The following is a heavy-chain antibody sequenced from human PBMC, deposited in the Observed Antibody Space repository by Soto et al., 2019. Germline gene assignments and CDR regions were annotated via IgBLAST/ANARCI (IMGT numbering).Heavy chain of an antibody. CDR2: IIPIFGTA. CDR3: ARRKGGSSGWGFYYYGMDV. CDR1: GGTFSSYA. V-gene: IGHV1-69*01. J-gene: IGHJ6*02. Sequence: QVQLVQSGAEVKKPGSSVKVSCKASGGTFSSYAISWVRQAPGQGLEWMGGIIPIFGTANYAQKFQGRVTITADESTSTAYMDLSSLRSEDTAVYYCARRKGGSSGWGFYYYGMDVWGQGTTVTVSS. D-gene: IGHD6-19*01.